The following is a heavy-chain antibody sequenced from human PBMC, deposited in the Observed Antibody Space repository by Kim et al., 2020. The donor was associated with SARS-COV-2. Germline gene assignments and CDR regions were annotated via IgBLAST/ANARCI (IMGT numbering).Heavy chain of an antibody. D-gene: IGHD3-3*01. Sequence: SETLSLTCTVSGGSISSSSYYWGWIRQPPGKGLEWIGSIYYSGSTYYNPSLKSRVTISVDTSKNQFSLKLSPVTAADTAVYYCARRRSYDFWSGYFIDYWGQETLVTVSS. CDR1: GGSISSSSYY. V-gene: IGHV4-39*01. CDR3: ARRRSYDFWSGYFIDY. CDR2: IYYSGST. J-gene: IGHJ4*02.